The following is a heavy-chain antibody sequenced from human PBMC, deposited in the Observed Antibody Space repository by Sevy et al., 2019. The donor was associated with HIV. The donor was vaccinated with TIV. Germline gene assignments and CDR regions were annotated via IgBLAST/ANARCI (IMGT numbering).Heavy chain of an antibody. J-gene: IGHJ4*02. CDR2: IKQDGSEK. V-gene: IGHV3-7*01. Sequence: GGSLRLSCAASGFTFSSYRMSWVRQAPGKGLEWVANIKQDGSEKYYVDSVKGRFTISRDNAKNSLYLQMNSLRAEDTAVYYCARVGATTSFDYWGQGTLVTVSS. D-gene: IGHD1-26*01. CDR3: ARVGATTSFDY. CDR1: GFTFSSYR.